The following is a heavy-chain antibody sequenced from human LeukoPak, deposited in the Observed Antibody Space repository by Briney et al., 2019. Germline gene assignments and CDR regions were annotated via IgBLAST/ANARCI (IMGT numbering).Heavy chain of an antibody. Sequence: SETLSLTCTVSGGSVSSGNYYWTWIRQPAGKGLEWIGRIYTSGSTNYNPSLKSRVTISVDTSKNQFSLKLSSVTAADTAVYYCARGQVGATSFDYWGQGTLVTVSS. J-gene: IGHJ4*02. CDR3: ARGQVGATSFDY. CDR1: GGSVSSGNYY. CDR2: IYTSGST. D-gene: IGHD1-26*01. V-gene: IGHV4-61*10.